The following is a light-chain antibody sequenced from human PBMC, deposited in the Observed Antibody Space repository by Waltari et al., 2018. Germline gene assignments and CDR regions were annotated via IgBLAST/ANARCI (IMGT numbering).Light chain of an antibody. CDR3: QAWDSSTLYV. CDR1: KLGDKY. V-gene: IGLV3-1*01. Sequence: SYELTQPPSVSVSPGQTASIPFSGAKLGDKYACWYQQKPGQSPVLVIYQDSKRPSGIPERFSGSNSGNTATLTISGTQAMDEADYYCQAWDSSTLYVFGTGTKVTVL. J-gene: IGLJ1*01. CDR2: QDS.